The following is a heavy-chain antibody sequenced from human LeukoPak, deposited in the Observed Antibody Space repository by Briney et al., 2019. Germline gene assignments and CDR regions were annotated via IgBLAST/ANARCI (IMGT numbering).Heavy chain of an antibody. Sequence: PSETLSLTCTVSGGSISSGDYYWSWIRQPPGKGLEWIGYIYYSGSTYYNPSLKSRVTVSVDTSKNQFSLKLSSVTAADTAVYYCARGPPMITFGGVIVIYYLDYWGQGTLVTVSS. CDR2: IYYSGST. V-gene: IGHV4-30-4*01. CDR3: ARGPPMITFGGVIVIYYLDY. D-gene: IGHD3-16*02. CDR1: GGSISSGDYY. J-gene: IGHJ4*02.